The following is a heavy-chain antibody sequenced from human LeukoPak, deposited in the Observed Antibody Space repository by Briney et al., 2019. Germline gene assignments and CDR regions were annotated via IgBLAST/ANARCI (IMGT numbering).Heavy chain of an antibody. CDR1: GFTFNSYA. Sequence: GGSLRLSCAASGFTFNSYAMSWVRQAPGKGLEWVSAISGSGGGTYYTDSVKGRFTISRDNAKNTLYLQMNSLRAEDTAVYYCARGLGGYTSSQAYWGQGTLVTVSS. V-gene: IGHV3-23*01. CDR2: ISGSGGGT. J-gene: IGHJ4*02. D-gene: IGHD6-13*01. CDR3: ARGLGGYTSSQAY.